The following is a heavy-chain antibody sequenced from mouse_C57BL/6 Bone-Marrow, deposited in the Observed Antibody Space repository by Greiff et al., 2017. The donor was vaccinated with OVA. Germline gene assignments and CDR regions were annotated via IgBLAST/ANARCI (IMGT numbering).Heavy chain of an antibody. J-gene: IGHJ3*01. Sequence: VQLQQSGAELVRPGASVKLSCTASGFNIKDYYMHWVKQRPEQGLEWIGRIDPEDGDTEYDPKFQGKATLTADKSSNTAYLQISSLTSEDTAVYYCTRSYFSNWVPFADWGQGTLVTVSA. D-gene: IGHD2-5*01. CDR2: IDPEDGDT. CDR3: TRSYFSNWVPFAD. CDR1: GFNIKDYY. V-gene: IGHV14-1*01.